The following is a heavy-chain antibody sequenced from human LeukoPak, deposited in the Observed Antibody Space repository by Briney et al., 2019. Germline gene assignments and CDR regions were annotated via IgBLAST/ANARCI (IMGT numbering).Heavy chain of an antibody. CDR2: IYYSGST. CDR3: ARWFGEITIDY. CDR1: GGSISSGDYY. V-gene: IGHV4-30-4*01. Sequence: SQTLSLTCTVSGGSISSGDYYWSWIRQPPGKGLEWIGYIYYSGSTYYNPSLKSRVTLSVDTSKNQFSLKLSSVTAADTAVYYCARWFGEITIDYWGQGTLVTVSS. J-gene: IGHJ4*02. D-gene: IGHD3-10*01.